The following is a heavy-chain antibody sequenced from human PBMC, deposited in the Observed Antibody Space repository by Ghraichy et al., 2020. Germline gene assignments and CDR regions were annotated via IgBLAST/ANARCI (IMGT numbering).Heavy chain of an antibody. CDR1: GFTFSSYA. Sequence: LSLTCAASGFTFSSYAMSWVRQAPGKGLEWVSAISGSGGNTYYADSVKGRFTFSRDNSKNTLYLQMNSLGAEDTAVYYCAKDVGRGGGSCFHHWGQGTLVTGSS. J-gene: IGHJ1*01. D-gene: IGHD2-15*01. CDR2: ISGSGGNT. CDR3: AKDVGRGGGSCFHH. V-gene: IGHV3-23*01.